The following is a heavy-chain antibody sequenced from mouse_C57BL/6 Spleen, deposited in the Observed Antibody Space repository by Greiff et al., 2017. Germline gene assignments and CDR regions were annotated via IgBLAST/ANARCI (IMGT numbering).Heavy chain of an antibody. V-gene: IGHV3-6*01. CDR1: GYSITSGYY. CDR2: ISYDGSN. CDR3: AREHYSFDY. J-gene: IGHJ2*01. D-gene: IGHD1-1*01. Sequence: EVQLQESGPGLVKPSQSLSLTCSVTGYSITSGYYWNWIRQFPGNKLEWMGYISYDGSNNYNPSLKNRISITRDTSKNQFFLKLNSVTTEDTATYYCAREHYSFDYWGQGTTLTVSS.